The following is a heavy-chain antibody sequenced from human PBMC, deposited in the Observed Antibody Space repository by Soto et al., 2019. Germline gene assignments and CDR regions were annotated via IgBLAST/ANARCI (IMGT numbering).Heavy chain of an antibody. V-gene: IGHV1-18*01. CDR2: ISAYNGNT. D-gene: IGHD1-7*01. J-gene: IGHJ6*02. CDR3: ARDRPSELELRVYYGMDV. Sequence: GASVKVSCKASGYTFTSYGISWVRQAPGQGLEWMGWISAYNGNTNYAQKLQGRVTMTTDTSTSTAYMELRSLRSDDTAVYYCARDRPSELELRVYYGMDVWGQGTMVTVSS. CDR1: GYTFTSYG.